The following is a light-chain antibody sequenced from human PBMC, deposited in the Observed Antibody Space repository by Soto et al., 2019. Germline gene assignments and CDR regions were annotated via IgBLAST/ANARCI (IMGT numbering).Light chain of an antibody. CDR1: QSVSTN. Sequence: DIDMTQSPATLSVSPGERATPSCRASQSVSTNVAWYQQIPGQIPRLLIYGASTRATGIPVRFSGSGSGTEFTLTISSLQSEDFAVYYCHQYDDGPYTFGQGTKVDIK. J-gene: IGKJ2*01. CDR2: GAS. CDR3: HQYDDGPYT. V-gene: IGKV3-15*01.